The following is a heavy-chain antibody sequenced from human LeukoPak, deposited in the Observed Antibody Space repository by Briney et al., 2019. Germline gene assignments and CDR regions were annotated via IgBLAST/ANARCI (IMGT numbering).Heavy chain of an antibody. D-gene: IGHD2-8*01. Sequence: SETLSLTCTVSGGSISPNLWSWIRQPPGKGLEWIGYIQYSGDTHYNPSLESRVTISVDTSKNRVSLKLISVTAADTAVYYCARHVLRSGTVFDVWGQGTLVTVSS. CDR2: IQYSGDT. CDR3: ARHVLRSGTVFDV. J-gene: IGHJ4*02. V-gene: IGHV4-59*08. CDR1: GGSISPNL.